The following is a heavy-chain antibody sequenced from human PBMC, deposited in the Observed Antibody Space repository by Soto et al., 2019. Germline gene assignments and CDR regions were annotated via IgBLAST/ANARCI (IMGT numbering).Heavy chain of an antibody. CDR3: ARDHGGNRALDY. D-gene: IGHD1-26*01. CDR2: IYYSGST. V-gene: IGHV4-31*03. J-gene: IGHJ4*02. Sequence: SETLSLTCTVSGGSISSGGYYWSWIRQHPGKGLEWIGYIYYSGSTYYNPSLKSRVTISVDTSKNQFSLKLNSVTAADTAVYYCARDHGGNRALDYWGQGTLVTVSS. CDR1: GGSISSGGYY.